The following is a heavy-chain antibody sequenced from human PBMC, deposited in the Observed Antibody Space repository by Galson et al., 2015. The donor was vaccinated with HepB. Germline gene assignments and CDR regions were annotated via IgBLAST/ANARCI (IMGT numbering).Heavy chain of an antibody. CDR3: TTGGPNLYDILTGYYVYYYYGMDV. Sequence: SLRLSCAASGFTFSNAWMSWVRQAPGKGLEWVGRIKSKTDGGTTDYAAPVKGRFTISRDDSKNTLYLQMNSLKTEDTAVYYCTTGGPNLYDILTGYYVYYYYGMDVWGQGTTVTVSS. CDR1: GFTFSNAW. J-gene: IGHJ6*02. V-gene: IGHV3-15*01. CDR2: IKSKTDGGTT. D-gene: IGHD3-9*01.